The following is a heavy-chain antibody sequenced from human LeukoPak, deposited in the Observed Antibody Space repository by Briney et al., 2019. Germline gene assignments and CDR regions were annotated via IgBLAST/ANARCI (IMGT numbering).Heavy chain of an antibody. CDR2: IHHSGST. Sequence: SETLSLTCAVSGGSISSSNWWSWVRQPPGKGLEWIGEIHHSGSTNYNPSLKSRVTISVDKSKNQFSQKLSSVTAADTAVYYCARESPTVTTHWFDPWGPGTLVTVSS. J-gene: IGHJ5*02. CDR3: ARESPTVTTHWFDP. D-gene: IGHD4-17*01. V-gene: IGHV4-4*02. CDR1: GGSISSSNW.